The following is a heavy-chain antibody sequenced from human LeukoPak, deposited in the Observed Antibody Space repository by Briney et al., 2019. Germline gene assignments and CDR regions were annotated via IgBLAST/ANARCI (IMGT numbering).Heavy chain of an antibody. V-gene: IGHV1-8*01. CDR2: MSPNSGNT. CDR1: GYTFANYD. D-gene: IGHD1-26*01. J-gene: IGHJ4*02. CDR3: ARGLRGEILQTGY. Sequence: ASVKVSCETFGYTFANYDINWVRQASGQGLEWMGWMSPNSGNTGSAQKFQGRLTMTRDTSINTAYMELSSLRSEDTAVYYCARGLRGEILQTGYWGQGTLVTVSS.